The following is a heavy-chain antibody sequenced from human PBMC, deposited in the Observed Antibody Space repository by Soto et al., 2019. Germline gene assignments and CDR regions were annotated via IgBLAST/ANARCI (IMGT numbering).Heavy chain of an antibody. CDR3: ARDLRDDYYYYYMDV. Sequence: PGGSLRLSCAASGFTFSDFGMNWVRQAPGKGLEWVSSISTRSAYIYYADSVKGRFTISRDNAKNSLYLQMNSLRAEDMAVYFCARDLRDDYYYYYMDVWGKGTTLTVSS. V-gene: IGHV3-21*01. CDR1: GFTFSDFG. J-gene: IGHJ6*03. CDR2: ISTRSAYI. D-gene: IGHD2-21*02.